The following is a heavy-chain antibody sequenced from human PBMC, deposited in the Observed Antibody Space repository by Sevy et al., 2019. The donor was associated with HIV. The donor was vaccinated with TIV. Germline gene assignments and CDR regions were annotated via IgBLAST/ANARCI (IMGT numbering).Heavy chain of an antibody. CDR1: GFTFSMDS. Sequence: GESLKISCVASGFTFSMDSMNWVRQAPGKGLEWVSLISRNSTFRYYADSVKGRFTVSRDNARNSLYLQMNSLTADDTAMYYCVRDNSGFHWGQGALVTVSS. CDR2: ISRNSTFR. J-gene: IGHJ4*02. V-gene: IGHV3-21*06. D-gene: IGHD6-19*01. CDR3: VRDNSGFH.